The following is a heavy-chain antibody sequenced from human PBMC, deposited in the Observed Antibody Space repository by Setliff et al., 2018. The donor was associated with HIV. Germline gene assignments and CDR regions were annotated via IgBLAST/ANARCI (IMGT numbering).Heavy chain of an antibody. CDR1: GASINSGSHN. J-gene: IGHJ3*02. CDR3: ARRIQLRDSSGRSCWSFDI. V-gene: IGHV4-39*01. D-gene: IGHD2-15*01. CDR2: LHYTGTT. Sequence: SETLSLTCTVSGASINSGSHNWGWIRQHPGKGLEWIATLHYTGTTYYNPTLKSRVTISTDPSKNQFSLKLSSVTAADTAVYYCARRIQLRDSSGRSCWSFDIWGQGTMVTVSS.